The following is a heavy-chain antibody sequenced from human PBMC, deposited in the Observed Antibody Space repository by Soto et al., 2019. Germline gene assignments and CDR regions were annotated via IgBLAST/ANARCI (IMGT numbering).Heavy chain of an antibody. CDR1: GGSFDDFY. CDR2: ISHDGGT. D-gene: IGHD3-10*01. CDR3: ARGQLVWYGDLTPYHRDMAV. J-gene: IGHJ6*02. V-gene: IGHV4-34*02. Sequence: QVQLQQWGAGLLRPSETLSLTCAFYGGSFDDFYWSWVRQSPGKGLEWVGEISHDGGTNYSPSLSSRVSISVDTSKNQFSLQLRSVTAADTGLYYCARGQLVWYGDLTPYHRDMAVWGQGTTVTVSS.